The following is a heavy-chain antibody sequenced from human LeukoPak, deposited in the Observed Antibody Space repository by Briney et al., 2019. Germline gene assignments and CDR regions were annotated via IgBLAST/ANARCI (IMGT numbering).Heavy chain of an antibody. CDR2: INHSGST. Sequence: PSETLSLTCAVYGGSFSGYYWSWIRHPPGKGLEWIGEINHSGSTNYNPSLKSRVTISVDTSKNQFSLKLSSVTAADTAVYYCARGPIAADYWGQGTLVTVSS. CDR3: ARGPIAADY. J-gene: IGHJ4*02. D-gene: IGHD6-13*01. CDR1: GGSFSGYY. V-gene: IGHV4-34*01.